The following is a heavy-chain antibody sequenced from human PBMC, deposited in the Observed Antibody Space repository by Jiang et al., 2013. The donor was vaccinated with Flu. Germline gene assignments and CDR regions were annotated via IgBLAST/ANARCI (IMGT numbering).Heavy chain of an antibody. CDR1: GFTFSSYA. CDR2: ISYDGSNK. CDR3: ARDYTRYYDSSGYYRDY. J-gene: IGHJ4*02. D-gene: IGHD3-22*01. Sequence: QLVESGGGVVQPGRSLRLSCAASGFTFSSYAMHWVRQAPGKGLEWVAVISYDGSNKYYADSVKGRFTISRDNSKNTLYLQMNSLRAEDTAVYYCARDYTRYYDSSGYYRDYWGQGTLVTVSS. V-gene: IGHV3-30*04.